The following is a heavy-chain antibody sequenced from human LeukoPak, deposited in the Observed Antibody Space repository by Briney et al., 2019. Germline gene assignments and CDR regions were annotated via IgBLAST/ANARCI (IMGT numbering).Heavy chain of an antibody. CDR1: GYTFTSYD. CDR3: ARGTWAKITIFEVVIFHWFDP. D-gene: IGHD3-3*01. CDR2: MNPNSGNT. V-gene: IGHV1-8*01. Sequence: ASVKVSCKASGYTFTSYDINWVRQATGQGLEWMGWMNPNSGNTGYAQKFQGRVTMTRNTSISTAYMELSSLRSEDTAVYYCARGTWAKITIFEVVIFHWFDPWGQGTLVTVSS. J-gene: IGHJ5*02.